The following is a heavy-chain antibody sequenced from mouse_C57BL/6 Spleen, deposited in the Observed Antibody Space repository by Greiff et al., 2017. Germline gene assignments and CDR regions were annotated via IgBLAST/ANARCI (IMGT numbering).Heavy chain of an antibody. CDR3: ARVITTVVARDY. CDR2: IHPNSGST. Sequence: QVQLQQPGAELVKPGASVKLSCKASGYTFTSYWMHWVKQRPGQGLEWIGMIHPNSGSTNYNEKFKSKATLTVDKSSSTAYMQLSSLTSEDSAVYYCARVITTVVARDYWGQGTSVTVSS. CDR1: GYTFTSYW. V-gene: IGHV1-64*01. J-gene: IGHJ4*01. D-gene: IGHD1-1*01.